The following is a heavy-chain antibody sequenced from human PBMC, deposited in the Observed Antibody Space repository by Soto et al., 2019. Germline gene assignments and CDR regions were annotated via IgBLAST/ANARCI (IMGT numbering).Heavy chain of an antibody. J-gene: IGHJ4*02. V-gene: IGHV4-59*08. CDR3: ARGGWRHIDY. Sequence: QVQLQESGPGLAKPSETLSLTCTVSGGSISTYYWSWIRQPPGKGLEWIGYIYYSGSTNYNPSLKSRLTLSVDTSKNQFSLKLSSVTAADTAVYYCARGGWRHIDYWGQGTLVTVSS. D-gene: IGHD3-3*01. CDR2: IYYSGST. CDR1: GGSISTYY.